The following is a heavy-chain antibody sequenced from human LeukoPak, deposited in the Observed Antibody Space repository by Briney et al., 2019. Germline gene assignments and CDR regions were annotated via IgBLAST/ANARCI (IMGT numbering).Heavy chain of an antibody. J-gene: IGHJ4*02. CDR1: GYSFTSYW. CDR3: ARQGYTYGYDS. D-gene: IGHD5-18*01. V-gene: IGHV5-51*01. CDR2: IYPGDSDS. Sequence: GESLKISCKGSGYSFTSYWIGWVRQMPGKGLEWMGIIYPGDSDSRYSPSFQGQVTMSADKSLSTAYLQWSSLKASDTAMYYCARQGYTYGYDSWGQGTLVTVSS.